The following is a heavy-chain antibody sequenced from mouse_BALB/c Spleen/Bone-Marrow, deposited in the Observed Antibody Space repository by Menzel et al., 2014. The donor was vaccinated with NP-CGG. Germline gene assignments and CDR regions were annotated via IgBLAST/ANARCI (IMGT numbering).Heavy chain of an antibody. CDR2: INPRSGYT. CDR3: TREGITTAYFDY. D-gene: IGHD1-2*01. Sequence: QVQLQQSAAELASPGASVKMSCKASGYTFTSYTMQWVKQRPGQGLEWIGYINPRSGYTDYNQKFKDKTTLTADKSSSTAYMQRSRLTSEDSAVYYCTREGITTAYFDYWAQGTTLTVSS. V-gene: IGHV1-4*02. J-gene: IGHJ2*01. CDR1: GYTFTSYT.